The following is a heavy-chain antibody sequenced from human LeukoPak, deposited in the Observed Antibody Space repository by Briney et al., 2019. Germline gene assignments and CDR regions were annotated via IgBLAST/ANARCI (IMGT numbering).Heavy chain of an antibody. J-gene: IGHJ6*03. D-gene: IGHD3-3*01. CDR2: IHNSGTT. CDR1: GGSISSYH. V-gene: IGHV4-59*01. Sequence: SETLSLTCTVSGGSISSYHWTWIRQPPGKGLEWIGYIHNSGTTNYNPSLKSRLTISVDTSKKQFSLKLSSVTAADTAVYYCARERGPSEWLRDYSYYYMDVRGKGTTVTVSS. CDR3: ARERGPSEWLRDYSYYYMDV.